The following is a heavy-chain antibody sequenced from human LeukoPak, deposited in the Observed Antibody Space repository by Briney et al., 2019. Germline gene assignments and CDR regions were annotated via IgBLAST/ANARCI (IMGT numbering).Heavy chain of an antibody. V-gene: IGHV1-2*02. J-gene: IGHJ4*02. CDR2: INPNSGGT. Sequence: GASVKVSCKASGYTFTGYYMHWVRQAPGQGLEWMGWINPNSGGTNYAQKFQGRVTMTRDTSISTAYMELTSLTSDDTAIYYCARDPVDGYSHYDFWGQGTLVTVSS. CDR1: GYTFTGYY. D-gene: IGHD5-24*01. CDR3: ARDPVDGYSHYDF.